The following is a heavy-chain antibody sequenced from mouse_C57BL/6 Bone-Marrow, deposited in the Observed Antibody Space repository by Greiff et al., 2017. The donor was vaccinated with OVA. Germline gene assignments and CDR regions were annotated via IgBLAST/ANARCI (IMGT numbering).Heavy chain of an antibody. CDR1: GYTFTSYW. Sequence: QVQLQQSGAELVKPGASVKLSCKASGYTFTSYWMHWVKQRPGRGLEWIGRIDPNSGGTKYNEKFKSKATLTVDKPSRTAYMQLSSLTSEDSAVYYCARSRDDGYYWYFDVWGTGTTVTVSS. D-gene: IGHD2-3*01. V-gene: IGHV1-72*01. J-gene: IGHJ1*03. CDR2: IDPNSGGT. CDR3: ARSRDDGYYWYFDV.